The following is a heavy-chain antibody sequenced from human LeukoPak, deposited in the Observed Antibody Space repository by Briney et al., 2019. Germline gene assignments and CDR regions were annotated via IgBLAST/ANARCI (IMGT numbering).Heavy chain of an antibody. CDR3: ARGDSSGYMDY. D-gene: IGHD3-22*01. CDR2: MNPNSGNT. CDR1: GYTFTSYD. Sequence: GASVKVSCKASGYTFTSYDINWVRQATGQGLEWMGWMNPNSGNTGYAQKFQGRVTITTDESTSTAYMELSSLRSEDTAVYYCARGDSSGYMDYWGQGTLVTVSS. J-gene: IGHJ4*02. V-gene: IGHV1-8*01.